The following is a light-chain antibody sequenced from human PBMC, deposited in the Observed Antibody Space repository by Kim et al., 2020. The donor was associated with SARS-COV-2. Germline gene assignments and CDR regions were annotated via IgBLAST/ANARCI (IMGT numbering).Light chain of an antibody. CDR1: QSISSW. CDR3: QQYNSYWP. CDR2: KAS. V-gene: IGKV1-5*03. Sequence: DIQMTKSPSTLSASVGDRVTITCRASQSISSWLAWYQQKPGKAPKLLIYKASSLESGVPSRFSGSGSGTEFTLTLSSLQPDGFATYYCQQYNSYWPFGQGTKVDI. J-gene: IGKJ1*01.